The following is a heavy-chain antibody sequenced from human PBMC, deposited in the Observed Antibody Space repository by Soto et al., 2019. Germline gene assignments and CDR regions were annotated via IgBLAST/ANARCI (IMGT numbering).Heavy chain of an antibody. V-gene: IGHV3-23*01. CDR1: GFPFSSYA. D-gene: IGHD2-2*01. J-gene: IGHJ4*02. CDR2: ISGSGGST. Sequence: LRLSCAASGFPFSSYAMSWLRQAPGKGLEWVSGISGSGGSTSVADSVKGRFTISRDNSKNTLYLQMNSLRAEDTAVYYCAKDRYCSSTSCYAGYYWGQGTLVTVSS. CDR3: AKDRYCSSTSCYAGYY.